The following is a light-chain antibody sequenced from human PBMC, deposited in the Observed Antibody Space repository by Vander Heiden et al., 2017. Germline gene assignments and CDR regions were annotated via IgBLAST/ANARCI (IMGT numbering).Light chain of an antibody. CDR3: SSYAGRNNVV. Sequence: QSALTQPPSASGSPGPSVTICCTGPSSDVGGYNYVSWYQQHPGKAPKLIVYDVSERPSGVPDRFSGSKSGNTASLTVSGLQAEDEADYYCSSYAGRNNVVFGGGTKLTVL. CDR2: DVS. J-gene: IGLJ2*01. V-gene: IGLV2-8*01. CDR1: SSDVGGYNY.